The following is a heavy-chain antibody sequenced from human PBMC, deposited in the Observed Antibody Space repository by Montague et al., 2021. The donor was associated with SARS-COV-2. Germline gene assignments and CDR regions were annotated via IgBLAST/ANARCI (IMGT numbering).Heavy chain of an antibody. CDR3: ARDSPDYVWGSYGMDV. D-gene: IGHD3-16*01. Sequence: SLRLSCSASGFTFSSYSMNWVRQAPGKGLEWVSSISSSGSYIYYADSVKDRFTISRDNAKNSLYLQMNSLRAEDTAVYYCARDSPDYVWGSYGMDVWGQGTTVTVSS. J-gene: IGHJ6*02. V-gene: IGHV3-21*01. CDR1: GFTFSSYS. CDR2: ISSSGSYI.